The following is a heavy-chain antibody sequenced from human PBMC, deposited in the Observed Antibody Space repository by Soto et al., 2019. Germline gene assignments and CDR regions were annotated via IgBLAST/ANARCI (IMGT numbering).Heavy chain of an antibody. D-gene: IGHD3-22*01. Sequence: QVQLVQSGAEVKKPGSSVKVSCKASGGTFSSYAISWVRQAPGQGLEWMGGIIPIFGTANYAQKFQGRVTITADNSTSTAYMELSSLRSEDTAVYYCARDRYYYDSSGYFLDYWGQGTLVTVSS. J-gene: IGHJ4*02. V-gene: IGHV1-69*06. CDR3: ARDRYYYDSSGYFLDY. CDR2: IIPIFGTA. CDR1: GGTFSSYA.